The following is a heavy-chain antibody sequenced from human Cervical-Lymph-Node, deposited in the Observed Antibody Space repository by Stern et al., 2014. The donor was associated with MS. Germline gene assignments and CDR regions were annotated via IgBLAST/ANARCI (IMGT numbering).Heavy chain of an antibody. V-gene: IGHV2-5*02. J-gene: IGHJ6*02. D-gene: IGHD5-24*01. CDR2: IYWDAYK. CDR3: ARMIPTIKSGYYYFGMDV. Sequence: ESGPTLVKPTQTLTLTCTFSGFSFTTSEVGVGWIRQPPGKALEWLGNIYWDAYKRFRPSLKSRPTITKDTSKNQVVRTMASMDLVDTATYYCARMIPTIKSGYYYFGMDVWGQGTTVTVSS. CDR1: GFSFTTSEVG.